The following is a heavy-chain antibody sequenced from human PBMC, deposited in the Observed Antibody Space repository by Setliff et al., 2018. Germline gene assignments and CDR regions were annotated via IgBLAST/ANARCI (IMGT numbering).Heavy chain of an antibody. CDR2: INAGNGNT. D-gene: IGHD3-22*01. V-gene: IGHV1-3*01. J-gene: IGHJ4*02. CDR3: AREYYYDSSGYSYYFDY. Sequence: PSVKVSCKASGYTFTSYAMHWVRQAPGQRPEWMGWINAGNGNTKYSQKFQGRVTITRDTSASTAYMELSSLRSEDTAVYYCAREYYYDSSGYSYYFDYWGQGTLVTVSS. CDR1: GYTFTSYA.